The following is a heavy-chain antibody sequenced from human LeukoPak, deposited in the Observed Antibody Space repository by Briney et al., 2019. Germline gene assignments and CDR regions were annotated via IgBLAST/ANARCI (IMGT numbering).Heavy chain of an antibody. CDR2: ISPYDGDT. D-gene: IGHD2-21*02. V-gene: IGHV1-18*01. J-gene: IGHJ5*02. CDR1: GYTFSIYG. Sequence: EASVKVSCKTPGYTFSIYGLSWVRPGPGQGLEWMAWISPYDGDTNYAQNFEGRVTMTTETSTSTAYMELRSMRSDDTAIYYCERDYCTRGGDCYKEDLFDPWGQGTLVTVSS. CDR3: ERDYCTRGGDCYKEDLFDP.